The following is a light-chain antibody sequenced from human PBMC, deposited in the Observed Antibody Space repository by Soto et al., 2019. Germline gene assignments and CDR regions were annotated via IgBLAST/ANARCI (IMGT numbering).Light chain of an antibody. Sequence: DIQMTQSPSTLSASVGDRVTITCRASQSISSWLAWYQHKPGKAPNLLIYKASTLESGVPSRFSGSGSGTEFTLTVSSLQPDDFATYYCQQYDGYPLTFGGGTKVEIK. J-gene: IGKJ4*01. V-gene: IGKV1-5*03. CDR1: QSISSW. CDR2: KAS. CDR3: QQYDGYPLT.